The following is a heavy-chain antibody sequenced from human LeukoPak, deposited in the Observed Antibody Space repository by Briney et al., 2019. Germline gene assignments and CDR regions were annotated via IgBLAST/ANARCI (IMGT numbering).Heavy chain of an antibody. Sequence: GGSLRLSCSASGFTFSLYAMHWVRQAPGKGLEYVSAINSDGSYIYYAGSVKGRFTISRDNSKNSLYLQMNSLRAEDTAVYYCARMRLALGGFAYWGQGTLVTVSS. V-gene: IGHV3-64*04. CDR3: ARMRLALGGFAY. D-gene: IGHD1-26*01. CDR1: GFTFSLYA. CDR2: INSDGSYI. J-gene: IGHJ4*02.